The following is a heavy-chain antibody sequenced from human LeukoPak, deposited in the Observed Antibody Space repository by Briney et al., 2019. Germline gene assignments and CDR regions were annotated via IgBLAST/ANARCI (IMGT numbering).Heavy chain of an antibody. CDR3: ARVRYSGSYYY. CDR1: GFTFSSYE. Sequence: GGSLRLSCAASGFTFSSYEMNWVRQAPGKGLEWVSYISGSGSTIYYADSVKGRFTISRDSDKNSLYLQMNSLRAEDTAVYYCARVRYSGSYYYWGQGTLVTVSS. V-gene: IGHV3-48*03. J-gene: IGHJ4*02. D-gene: IGHD1-26*01. CDR2: ISGSGSTI.